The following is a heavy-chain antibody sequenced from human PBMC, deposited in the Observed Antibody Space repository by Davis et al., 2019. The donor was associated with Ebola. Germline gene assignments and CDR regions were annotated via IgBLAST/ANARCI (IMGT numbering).Heavy chain of an antibody. CDR1: GYTFTSYD. J-gene: IGHJ4*02. Sequence: AASVKVSCKASGYTFTSYDINWVRQAPGQGLEWMGWISAYNGNTNYAQKLQGRVTMTRDTSTSTVYMELSSLRSEDTAVYYCARGIDSYGATFGYWGQGTLVTVSS. CDR3: ARGIDSYGATFGY. D-gene: IGHD5-18*01. V-gene: IGHV1-18*01. CDR2: ISAYNGNT.